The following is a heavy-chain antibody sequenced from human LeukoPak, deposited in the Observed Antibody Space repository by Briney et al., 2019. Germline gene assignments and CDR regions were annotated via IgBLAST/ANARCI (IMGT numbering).Heavy chain of an antibody. CDR2: IYYSGST. CDR1: GGSISSSSYY. V-gene: IGHV4-39*07. CDR3: ARRGYGGSYWQYYYYMDV. J-gene: IGHJ6*03. Sequence: SETLSLTCTVSGGSISSSSYYWGWIRQPPGKGLEWIGSIYYSGSTNYNPSLKSRVTISVDTSKNQFSLKLSSVTAADTAVYYCARRGYGGSYWQYYYYMDVWGKGTTVTISS. D-gene: IGHD1-26*01.